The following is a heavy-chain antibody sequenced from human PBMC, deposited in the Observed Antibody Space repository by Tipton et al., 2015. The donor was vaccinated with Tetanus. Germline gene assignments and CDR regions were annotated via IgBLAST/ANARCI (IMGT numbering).Heavy chain of an antibody. Sequence: SLRLSCVASGFTFRSYWMSWVRQAPGKGLEWVANIKEDGSEMYYADSVKGRFTISRDNARNSLSVHMNSLTAEDTAVYYCARLRVYCSTACYSREDYWGLGTLVTVSS. V-gene: IGHV3-7*01. CDR3: ARLRVYCSTACYSREDY. CDR2: IKEDGSEM. J-gene: IGHJ4*02. D-gene: IGHD2/OR15-2a*01. CDR1: GFTFRSYW.